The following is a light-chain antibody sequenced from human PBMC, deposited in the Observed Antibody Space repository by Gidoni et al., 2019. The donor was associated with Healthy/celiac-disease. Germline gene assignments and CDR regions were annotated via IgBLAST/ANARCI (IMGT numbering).Light chain of an antibody. CDR2: EVS. CDR1: SSDVGGYNY. Sequence: QSALTQPPSASGSPGQSVTISCTGTSSDVGGYNYVSWYQQHPGKAPKLIIYEVSKRPAGVPDRFSGSKSGNTASLTVSGLQAEDEADFYCSSYAGYNVVVFGGGTKVTVL. V-gene: IGLV2-8*01. J-gene: IGLJ2*01. CDR3: SSYAGYNVVV.